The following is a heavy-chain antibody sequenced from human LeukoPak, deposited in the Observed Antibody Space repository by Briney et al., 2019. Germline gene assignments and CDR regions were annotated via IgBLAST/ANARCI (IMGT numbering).Heavy chain of an antibody. CDR3: ARGEYFDWLVEPPSDY. CDR2: INAGNGNT. Sequence: ASVKVSCKASGYTFTSYAMHWVRQAPGQRLEWMGWINAGNGNTKYSQKFQGRVTITRDTSASTAYMELSSLRSEDTAVYYCARGEYFDWLVEPPSDYRGQGTLVTVSS. J-gene: IGHJ4*02. D-gene: IGHD3-9*01. V-gene: IGHV1-3*01. CDR1: GYTFTSYA.